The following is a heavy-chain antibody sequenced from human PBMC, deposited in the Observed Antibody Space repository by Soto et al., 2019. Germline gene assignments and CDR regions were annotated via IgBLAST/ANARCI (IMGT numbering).Heavy chain of an antibody. D-gene: IGHD2-2*01. V-gene: IGHV4-30-2*01. J-gene: IGHJ5*02. CDR1: VGSISSGGYS. CDR3: ARGWGPAASFDP. Sequence: SETLSLTCAVSVGSISSGGYSWSWIRQPPGKGLEWIGYIYHSGSTYYNPSLKSRVTISVDRSKNQFSLKLSSVTAADTAMYYCARGWGPAASFDPRGQGTLVTVS. CDR2: IYHSGST.